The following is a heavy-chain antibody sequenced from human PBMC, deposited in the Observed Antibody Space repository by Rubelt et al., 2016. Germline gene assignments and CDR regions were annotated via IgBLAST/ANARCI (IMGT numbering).Heavy chain of an antibody. CDR3: AKAWRGSGAFDI. CDR1: GGSISSSRYY. V-gene: IGHV4-31*03. CDR2: IHQSGST. J-gene: IGHJ3*02. D-gene: IGHD3-10*01. Sequence: QVQLQESGPGLVKPSGTLSLTCTVSGGSISSSRYYWGWVRQPPGKGLEWIGYIHQSGSTYYNPSLKSRANISMYTSKNQSSLTLGSVPAADTAVYYCAKAWRGSGAFDIWGQGTMVTVSS.